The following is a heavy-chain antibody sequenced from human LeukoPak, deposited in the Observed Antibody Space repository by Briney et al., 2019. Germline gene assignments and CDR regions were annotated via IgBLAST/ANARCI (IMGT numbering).Heavy chain of an antibody. J-gene: IGHJ6*03. D-gene: IGHD5-12*01. CDR2: IYHSGST. CDR1: GGSISSGGYY. Sequence: SQTLSLTCTVSGGSISSGGYYWSWIRQPPGKGLEWIGYIYHSGSTYYNPSLKSRVTISVDRSKNQFSLKLSSVTAADTAVYYCARGRHIVYYYYMDVWGKGTTVTVSS. CDR3: ARGRHIVYYYYMDV. V-gene: IGHV4-30-2*01.